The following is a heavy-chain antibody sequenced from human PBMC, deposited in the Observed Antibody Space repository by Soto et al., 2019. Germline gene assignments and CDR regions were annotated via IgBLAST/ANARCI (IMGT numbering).Heavy chain of an antibody. Sequence: GGSLRLSCAASGFTFSSYWMSWVRQAPGKGLEWVANIKQDGSEKYYVDSVKGRFTISRDNAKNSLYLQMNSLRAEDTAVYYCAREPGYSSSYWLNWGQGTLVTVSS. V-gene: IGHV3-7*03. CDR3: AREPGYSSSYWLN. CDR1: GFTFSSYW. CDR2: IKQDGSEK. J-gene: IGHJ4*02. D-gene: IGHD6-13*01.